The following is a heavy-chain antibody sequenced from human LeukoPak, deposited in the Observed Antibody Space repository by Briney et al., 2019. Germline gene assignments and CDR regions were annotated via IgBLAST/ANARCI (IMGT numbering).Heavy chain of an antibody. D-gene: IGHD3-3*01. J-gene: IGHJ4*02. CDR1: GSTFSSYS. CDR2: ISSSSSYI. Sequence: GGSLRLSCAASGSTFSSYSMNWVRQAPGKGLEWVSSISSSSSYIYYADSVKGRFTISRDNAKNSLYLQMNSLRAEDTAVYYCARVYDFWSGYLDYWGQGTLVTVSS. V-gene: IGHV3-21*01. CDR3: ARVYDFWSGYLDY.